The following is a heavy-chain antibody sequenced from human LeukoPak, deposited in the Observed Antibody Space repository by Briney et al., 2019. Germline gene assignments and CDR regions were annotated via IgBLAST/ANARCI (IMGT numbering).Heavy chain of an antibody. CDR1: GFTVSSNY. J-gene: IGHJ3*02. D-gene: IGHD4-23*01. V-gene: IGHV3-66*02. CDR3: ARGTVVTPSGAFDI. CDR2: IYSGGST. Sequence: GGSLRLSCAASGFTVSSNYMSWVRQAPGKGLERVSVIYSGGSTYYADSVKGRFTISRDNSKNTLYLQMNSLRAEDTAVYYCARGTVVTPSGAFDIWGQGTMVTVSS.